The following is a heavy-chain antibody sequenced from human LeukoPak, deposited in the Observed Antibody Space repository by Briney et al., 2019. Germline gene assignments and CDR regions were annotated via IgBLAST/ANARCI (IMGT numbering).Heavy chain of an antibody. D-gene: IGHD3-22*01. CDR2: IYYSGST. Sequence: SETLSLTCTVSGGSISSSSYYWGWIRQPPGKGLEWIGSIYYSGSTYYNPSLKSRVTISVDTSKNQFSLKLSSVTAADTAVYYCAAAPKYYYDSSGYYNYWGQGTLVTVSS. J-gene: IGHJ4*02. CDR3: AAAPKYYYDSSGYYNY. V-gene: IGHV4-39*07. CDR1: GGSISSSSYY.